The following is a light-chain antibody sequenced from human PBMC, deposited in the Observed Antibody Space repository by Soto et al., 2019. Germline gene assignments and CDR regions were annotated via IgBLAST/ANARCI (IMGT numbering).Light chain of an antibody. CDR3: CSYTSSSTYV. Sequence: QSVLTQPASVSGSPGQSITISCTGTSSDIGTYNLVSWYQHYPGKAPKLMIYEGIKRPSGVSNRFSGSKSGNTAFLTISGLQAEDEADYYCCSYTSSSTYVFGTGTKVTVL. J-gene: IGLJ1*01. CDR1: SSDIGTYNL. V-gene: IGLV2-14*02. CDR2: EGI.